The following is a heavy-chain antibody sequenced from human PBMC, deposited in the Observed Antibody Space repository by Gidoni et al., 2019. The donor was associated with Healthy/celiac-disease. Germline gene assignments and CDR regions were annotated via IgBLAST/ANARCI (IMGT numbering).Heavy chain of an antibody. V-gene: IGHV2-5*01. CDR1: GFSLSTSGVG. CDR2: IYWNDDK. D-gene: IGHD1-1*01. CDR3: AHTVHKCWFDP. Sequence: QITLKESGPTLVKPTQTLTLTCTFSGFSLSTSGVGVGWIRQPPGKALEWLALIYWNDDKRYSTSLKSRLTITKDTSKNQVVLTMTNMDPVDTATYYCAHTVHKCWFDPWGQGTLVTVSS. J-gene: IGHJ5*02.